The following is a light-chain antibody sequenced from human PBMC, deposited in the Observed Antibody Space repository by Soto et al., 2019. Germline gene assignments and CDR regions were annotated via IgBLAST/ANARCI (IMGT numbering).Light chain of an antibody. J-gene: IGKJ4*01. CDR1: QDITNY. Sequence: DIQMTQSPSSLSASVGDRVTITCRASQDITNYLAWFQQKPGKAPNSLIYAASTLQSGVPSRFSGSGSGTDFTLTISSLQPEDFATYYCQQYNTYPPTFGGGTKVEIK. CDR2: AAS. V-gene: IGKV1-16*01. CDR3: QQYNTYPPT.